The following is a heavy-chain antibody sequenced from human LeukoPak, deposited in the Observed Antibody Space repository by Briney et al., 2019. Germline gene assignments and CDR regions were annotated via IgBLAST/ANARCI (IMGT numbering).Heavy chain of an antibody. D-gene: IGHD1-26*01. CDR2: TSTSGSTI. CDR3: ARESSAFIVGANNWFDP. V-gene: IGHV3-48*03. Sequence: GGSLRLTCAASGFTFSSYEMNWVRQAPGKGLEWISYTSTSGSTIYYADSVKGRFTISRDNAKNSLYLQMNSLRAEDTAVYYCARESSAFIVGANNWFDPWGQGTLVTVSS. CDR1: GFTFSSYE. J-gene: IGHJ5*02.